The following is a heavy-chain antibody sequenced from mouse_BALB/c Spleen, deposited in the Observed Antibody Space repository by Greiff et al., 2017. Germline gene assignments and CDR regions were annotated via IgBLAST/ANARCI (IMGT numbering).Heavy chain of an antibody. J-gene: IGHJ4*01. CDR3: ARRGMDY. Sequence: EVQLQQSGAELVRSGASVKLSCTASGFNIKDYYMHWVKQRPEQGLEWIGWIDPENGDTEYAPKFQGKATMTADTSSNTAYLQLSSLTSEDTAVYYCARRGMDYWGQGTSVTVSS. CDR1: GFNIKDYY. CDR2: IDPENGDT. V-gene: IGHV14-4*02.